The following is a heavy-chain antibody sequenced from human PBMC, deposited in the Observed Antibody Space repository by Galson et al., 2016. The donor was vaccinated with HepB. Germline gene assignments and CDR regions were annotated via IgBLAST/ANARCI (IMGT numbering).Heavy chain of an antibody. CDR1: RFTFDDYA. D-gene: IGHD3-3*01. CDR2: ISWNSGTI. J-gene: IGHJ6*02. V-gene: IGHV3-9*01. Sequence: SLRLSCAASRFTFDDYAMHWVRQAPGKGLEWVSGISWNSGTIDYADSVRGRFTISRDNAKNSLYLQMNSLRAEDTALYYCAKDMGLYDSNPSGGMDVWGQVTTVTVSS. CDR3: AKDMGLYDSNPSGGMDV.